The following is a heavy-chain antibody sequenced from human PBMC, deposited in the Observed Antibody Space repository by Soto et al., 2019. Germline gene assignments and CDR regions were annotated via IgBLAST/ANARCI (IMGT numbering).Heavy chain of an antibody. D-gene: IGHD6-6*01. CDR3: ARGPRREAARPFWFDP. Sequence: SETLSLTCAVSGYSISSGYYWGWIRQPPGKGLEWIGSIYHSGSTYHNSSLKSRVTISVDTSKNQFSLKLSSVTAADTAVYYCARGPRREAARPFWFDPWGQGTLVTVSS. CDR2: IYHSGST. CDR1: GYSISSGYY. J-gene: IGHJ5*02. V-gene: IGHV4-38-2*01.